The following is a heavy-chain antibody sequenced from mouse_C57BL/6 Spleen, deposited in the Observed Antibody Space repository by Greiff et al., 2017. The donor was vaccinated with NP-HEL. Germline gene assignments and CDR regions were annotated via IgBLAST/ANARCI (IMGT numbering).Heavy chain of an antibody. CDR3: ARHGGNYFDD. CDR1: GFTFSSYG. CDR2: ISSGGSYT. J-gene: IGHJ2*01. V-gene: IGHV5-6*01. Sequence: EVKLMESGGDLVKPGGSLKLSCAASGFTFSSYGMSWVRQTPDKRLEWVATISSGGSYTYYPDSVKGRFTISRDNAKNTLYLQMSSLKSEDTAMYYCARHGGNYFDDWGKGTTLTVSS.